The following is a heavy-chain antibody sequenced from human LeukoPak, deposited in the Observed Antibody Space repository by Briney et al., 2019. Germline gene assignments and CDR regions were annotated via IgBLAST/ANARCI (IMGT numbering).Heavy chain of an antibody. CDR3: AKDISGYSYGTTDY. CDR2: ISGSGGST. Sequence: GGSLRLSCAASGFTFSDYAMNWVRQAPGKGLEWVSAISGSGGSTYYADSVKGRFTISRDNSKNTLYLQMNSLRAEDTAVYYCAKDISGYSYGTTDYWGQGTLVTVSS. V-gene: IGHV3-23*01. CDR1: GFTFSDYA. J-gene: IGHJ4*02. D-gene: IGHD5-18*01.